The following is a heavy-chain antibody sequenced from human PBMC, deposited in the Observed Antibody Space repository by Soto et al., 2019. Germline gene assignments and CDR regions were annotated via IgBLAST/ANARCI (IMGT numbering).Heavy chain of an antibody. J-gene: IGHJ6*02. CDR3: ARDMIHSQYYYYDMDV. D-gene: IGHD3-16*01. CDR1: GFTFSSYT. Sequence: GSLRLSCAASGFTFSSYTMHWVRQAPGKGLEWVAVVSYDGSNKYYADSAKGRFTISRDNSKNTLYLQMNSLRAEDTAVYYCARDMIHSQYYYYDMDVWGQGTTVTVSS. V-gene: IGHV3-30-3*01. CDR2: VSYDGSNK.